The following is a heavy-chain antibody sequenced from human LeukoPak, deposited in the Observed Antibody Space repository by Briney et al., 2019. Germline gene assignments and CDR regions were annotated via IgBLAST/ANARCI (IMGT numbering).Heavy chain of an antibody. D-gene: IGHD2-15*01. J-gene: IGHJ4*02. CDR2: IGTAGDT. V-gene: IGHV3-13*01. CDR3: AKGFCSDGSCYYFDY. Sequence: GGSLRLSCAASGFTFSSYDMHWVRQATGTGLEWVSAIGTAGDTYYPGSVKGRFTISRDNSKNTLYLQMNSLRAEDTAVYYCAKGFCSDGSCYYFDYWGQGTLVTVSS. CDR1: GFTFSSYD.